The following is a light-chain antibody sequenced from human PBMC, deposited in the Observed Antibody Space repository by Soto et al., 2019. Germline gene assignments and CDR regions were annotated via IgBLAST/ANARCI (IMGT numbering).Light chain of an antibody. Sequence: ETVLTQSPGTLSLSPGERATLSCRASQSITSRYLAWYQQKPGQAPRLLIYGVSGRATGIPDRFSGSGSGTDFTLTISRLEPEDFAVYYCHQYGYSPPWTFGQGTKVEIK. V-gene: IGKV3-20*01. CDR2: GVS. J-gene: IGKJ1*01. CDR1: QSITSRY. CDR3: HQYGYSPPWT.